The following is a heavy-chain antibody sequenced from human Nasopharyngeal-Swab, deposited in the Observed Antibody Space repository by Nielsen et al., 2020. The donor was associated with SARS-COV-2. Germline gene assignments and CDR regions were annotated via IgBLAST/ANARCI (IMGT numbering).Heavy chain of an antibody. D-gene: IGHD3-3*01. Sequence: GGSLRLACAASGFTFNNYNFNGVRQAPGKGLERVSSISSSSSYIYYADSVKGRFTISRDNAKNSLYLQMNSLRAEDTAVYYCARDGLDYDFWSAYFMDVWGQGTTVTVSS. CDR1: GFTFNNYN. J-gene: IGHJ6*02. CDR3: ARDGLDYDFWSAYFMDV. CDR2: ISSSSSYI. V-gene: IGHV3-21*01.